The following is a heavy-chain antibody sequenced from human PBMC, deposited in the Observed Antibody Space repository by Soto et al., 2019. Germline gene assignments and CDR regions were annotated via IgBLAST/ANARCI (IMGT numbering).Heavy chain of an antibody. J-gene: IGHJ6*02. CDR1: GFTFSDYY. Sequence: QVQLVQSGAEVGKPGASVKVSCKASGFTFSDYYFHWVRQAPGQGLEWMGWINPNTGYANVARNFQGGVTMTRDTSTRTVYMEVTRLTSDDTAVDYCARSWGEWGLHSFVGMDVWGRGTAVTVSS. D-gene: IGHD3-16*01. CDR2: INPNTGYA. V-gene: IGHV1-2*02. CDR3: ARSWGEWGLHSFVGMDV.